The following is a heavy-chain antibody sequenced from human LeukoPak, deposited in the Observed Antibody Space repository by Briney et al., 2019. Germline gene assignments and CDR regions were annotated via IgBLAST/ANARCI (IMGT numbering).Heavy chain of an antibody. Sequence: PGGSLRLSCAASGFTVSNNYMNWVRQAPGKGLEWVSVIYSAGTAYYADSVRGRFTISRDDAKNLLYLQMNSLRAEDTAVYYCVRDLHWGFDYWGQGIQVTVSS. J-gene: IGHJ4*02. CDR3: VRDLHWGFDY. CDR2: IYSAGTA. V-gene: IGHV3-53*01. CDR1: GFTVSNNY. D-gene: IGHD7-27*01.